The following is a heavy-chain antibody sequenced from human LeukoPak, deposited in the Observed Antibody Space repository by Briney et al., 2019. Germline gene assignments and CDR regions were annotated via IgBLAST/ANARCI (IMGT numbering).Heavy chain of an antibody. Sequence: GGSLRLSCAASGFTFSSYAMSWVRQPPGKGLNWVSSISGSGGNTFYADSVKGRFSISRDNSANTLYLQINSLRAEDTAVFYCAKNYGSGTYYNYFDSWGQGTLVSVSS. CDR2: ISGSGGNT. J-gene: IGHJ4*02. CDR3: AKNYGSGTYYNYFDS. D-gene: IGHD3-10*01. V-gene: IGHV3-23*01. CDR1: GFTFSSYA.